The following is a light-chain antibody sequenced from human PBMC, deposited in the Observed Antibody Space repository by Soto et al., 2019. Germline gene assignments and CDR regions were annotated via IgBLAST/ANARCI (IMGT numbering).Light chain of an antibody. CDR1: SSDVGSYNY. J-gene: IGLJ2*01. Sequence: QSALTQPASVSGSPGQSITISCTGTSSDVGSYNYVSWYQQHPGKAPKLMIYGVSDRPSGISSRFSGSTSGTSASLAITGLQAEDAADYYCQSYDNSLLAYVFGGGTKLTVL. CDR2: GVS. V-gene: IGLV2-14*01. CDR3: QSYDNSLLAYV.